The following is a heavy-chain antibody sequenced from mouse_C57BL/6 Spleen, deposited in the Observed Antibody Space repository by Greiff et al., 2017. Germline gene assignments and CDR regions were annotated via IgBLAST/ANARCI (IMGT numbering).Heavy chain of an antibody. CDR3: ASEGTAQAWFAY. CDR1: GYAFRSYW. Sequence: VQLQQSGAELVKPGASVKISCKASGYAFRSYWMNWVKQRPGKGLEWIGQIYPGDGDTNYNGKFKGKATLTEDKSSSTAYMQLSSLTSEDSAVYFCASEGTAQAWFAYWGQGTLVTVSA. J-gene: IGHJ3*01. CDR2: IYPGDGDT. D-gene: IGHD3-2*02. V-gene: IGHV1-80*01.